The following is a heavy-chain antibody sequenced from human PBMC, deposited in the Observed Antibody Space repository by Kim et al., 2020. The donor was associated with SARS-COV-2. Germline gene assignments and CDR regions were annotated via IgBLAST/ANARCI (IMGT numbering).Heavy chain of an antibody. D-gene: IGHD3-10*01. CDR3: ARDKSIPSYDAFDI. Sequence: GGSLRLSCAASGFTFSSFWMIWVRQAPGTGLEWVANIRQDGTVKYYVDSVKGRFTVSRDNAKNSLYLQMDSLRAEDTAVYYCARDKSIPSYDAFDIWGQG. V-gene: IGHV3-7*03. CDR1: GFTFSSFW. CDR2: IRQDGTVK. J-gene: IGHJ3*02.